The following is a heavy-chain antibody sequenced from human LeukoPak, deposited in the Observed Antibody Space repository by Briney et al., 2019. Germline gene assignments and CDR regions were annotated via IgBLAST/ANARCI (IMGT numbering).Heavy chain of an antibody. CDR3: ARDRYGGNSGEFDY. V-gene: IGHV1-69*05. J-gene: IGHJ4*02. Sequence: GASVKVSCKASGGTFSSYAISWVRQAPGQGLEWMGGIIPIFGTANYAQKFQGRVTITTDESTSTAYMELSSLRSEDTAVYYCARDRYGGNSGEFDYWGQGTLVTVST. CDR1: GGTFSSYA. D-gene: IGHD4-23*01. CDR2: IIPIFGTA.